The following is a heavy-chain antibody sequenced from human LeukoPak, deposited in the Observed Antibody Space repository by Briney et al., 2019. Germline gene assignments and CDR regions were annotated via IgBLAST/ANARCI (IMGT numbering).Heavy chain of an antibody. J-gene: IGHJ6*02. CDR3: GRGNYYSMDV. Sequence: GGSLRLSCAASGFTFSSYAMSWVRQAPGKGLVWVSRINSDGSSTNYADSVKGRFTISRDNAKNTLYLQMNSLRTEDTAVYYCGRGNYYSMDVWGQGTTVTVSS. CDR2: INSDGSST. CDR1: GFTFSSYA. V-gene: IGHV3-74*01.